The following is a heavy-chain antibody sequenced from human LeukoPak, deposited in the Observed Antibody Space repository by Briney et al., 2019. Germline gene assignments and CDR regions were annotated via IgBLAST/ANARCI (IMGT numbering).Heavy chain of an antibody. CDR1: GFRVTNDY. D-gene: IGHD6-13*01. V-gene: IGHV3-66*01. J-gene: IGHJ4*01. Sequence: SGGSLRLSSAVSGFRVTNDYMNWVRQAPGKGLEWVSIIYSGGSTYYADSVKGRFTISRDSSNNTLFLQMTNLRADDSGLYYCATDVRSSPLGFWGHGTLVTVSS. CDR3: ATDVRSSPLGF. CDR2: IYSGGST.